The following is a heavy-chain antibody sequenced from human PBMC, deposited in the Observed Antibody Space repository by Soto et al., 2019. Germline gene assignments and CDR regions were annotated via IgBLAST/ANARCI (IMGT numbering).Heavy chain of an antibody. CDR2: INHSGST. Sequence: QVQLQQWGAGLLKPSETLSLTCAVYGGSFSGYYWSWIRQPPGKGLEWIGEINHSGSTNYNPSLKSRVTISVDTSKNQFSLKLSSVTAADTAVYYCARGWYDILTGPKAPYYFDYWGQGTLGTVSS. J-gene: IGHJ4*02. D-gene: IGHD3-9*01. CDR1: GGSFSGYY. CDR3: ARGWYDILTGPKAPYYFDY. V-gene: IGHV4-34*01.